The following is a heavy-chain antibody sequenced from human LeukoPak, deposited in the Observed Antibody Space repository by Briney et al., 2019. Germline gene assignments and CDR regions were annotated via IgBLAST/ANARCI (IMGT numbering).Heavy chain of an antibody. CDR2: IYHSGST. CDR1: GYSISSGYY. D-gene: IGHD2-15*01. Sequence: SETLSLTCTVSGYSISSGYYWGWIRQPPGKGLEWIGSIYHSGSTYYNPSLKSRVTISVDTSKNQFSLKLSSVTAADTAVYYCAGGGYCSGGSCYDFDYWGQGTLVTVSS. V-gene: IGHV4-38-2*02. CDR3: AGGGYCSGGSCYDFDY. J-gene: IGHJ4*02.